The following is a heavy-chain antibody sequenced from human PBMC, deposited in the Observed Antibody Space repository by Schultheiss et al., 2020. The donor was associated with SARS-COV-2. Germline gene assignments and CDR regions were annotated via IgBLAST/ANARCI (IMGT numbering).Heavy chain of an antibody. CDR3: ARDDSSSWQNFDY. Sequence: GGSLRLSCAASGFTFSSYGMHWVRQAPGKGLEWVAVISYDGSNKYYADSVKGRFTISRDNSKNTLYLQMNSLRAEDTAVYYCARDDSSSWQNFDYWGQGTLVTVSS. D-gene: IGHD6-13*01. CDR1: GFTFSSYG. J-gene: IGHJ4*02. CDR2: ISYDGSNK. V-gene: IGHV3-30*03.